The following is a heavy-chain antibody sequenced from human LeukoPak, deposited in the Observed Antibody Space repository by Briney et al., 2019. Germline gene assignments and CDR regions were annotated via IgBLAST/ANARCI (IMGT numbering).Heavy chain of an antibody. CDR3: AKDGGLYFDY. Sequence: GGSLRLSCAASGFVFGDYSMNWVRQAPGKGLEWVSFIDSTSTYIHYADSVKGRFTISRDNSKNTLYLQMNSLRAEDTAVYYCAKDGGLYFDYWGQGTLVTVSS. V-gene: IGHV3-21*01. CDR1: GFVFGDYS. D-gene: IGHD3/OR15-3a*01. J-gene: IGHJ4*02. CDR2: IDSTSTYI.